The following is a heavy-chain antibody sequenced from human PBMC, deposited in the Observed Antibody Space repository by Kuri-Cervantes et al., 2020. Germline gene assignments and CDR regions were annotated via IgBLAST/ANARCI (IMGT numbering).Heavy chain of an antibody. Sequence: ASVKVSCKASGYTFTGHYMHWVRQAPGQGLEWMGWINPNSGGTNYAQKFQGRVTMTRDTSISTAYMELSRLRSDDTAVYYCARAPYCGGDCYNYFDYWGQGTLVTVSS. CDR2: INPNSGGT. CDR3: ARAPYCGGDCYNYFDY. V-gene: IGHV1-2*02. D-gene: IGHD2-21*02. CDR1: GYTFTGHY. J-gene: IGHJ4*02.